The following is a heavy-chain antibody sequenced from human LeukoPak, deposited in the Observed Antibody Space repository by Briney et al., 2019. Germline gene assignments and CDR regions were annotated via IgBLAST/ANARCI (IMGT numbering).Heavy chain of an antibody. Sequence: ETLSLTCTVSGGSISSGGYYWSWIRQHPGKGLEWVSAISGSGGSTYYADSVKGRFTISRDNSKNTLYLQMNSLRAEDTAVYYCAKARSPPATYLIVVVPAAIFYGMDVWGQGTTVTVSS. V-gene: IGHV3-23*01. CDR3: AKARSPPATYLIVVVPAAIFYGMDV. CDR2: ISGSGGST. CDR1: GGSISSGGYY. J-gene: IGHJ6*02. D-gene: IGHD2-2*01.